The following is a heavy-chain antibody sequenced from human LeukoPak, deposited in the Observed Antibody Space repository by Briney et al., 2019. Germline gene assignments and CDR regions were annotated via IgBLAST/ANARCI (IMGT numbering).Heavy chain of an antibody. Sequence: GGSLRLSCAASGFTLSSYWMSWVRQAPGKGLEWVANIKKDGSEKYYVDSVKGRFTISRDNAQNSVYLYMNSLTAEDTALYYCARDWVAGVPFDAFDIWGQGTMVSVSS. CDR2: IKKDGSEK. V-gene: IGHV3-7*03. D-gene: IGHD3-10*01. CDR3: ARDWVAGVPFDAFDI. J-gene: IGHJ3*02. CDR1: GFTLSSYW.